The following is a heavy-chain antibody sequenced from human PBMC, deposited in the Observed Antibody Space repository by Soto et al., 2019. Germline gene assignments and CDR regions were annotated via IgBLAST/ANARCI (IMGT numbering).Heavy chain of an antibody. J-gene: IGHJ4*02. V-gene: IGHV3-30-3*01. CDR1: GFTFSSYA. CDR2: ISYDGSNK. D-gene: IGHD1-26*01. Sequence: GGSLRLSCAASGFTFSSYAMHWVRQAPGKGLEWVAVISYDGSNKYYADSVKGRFTISRDNSKNTLYLQMNSLRAEDTAVYYCASALRWELLKGRFDYWGQGTLVTVSS. CDR3: ASALRWELLKGRFDY.